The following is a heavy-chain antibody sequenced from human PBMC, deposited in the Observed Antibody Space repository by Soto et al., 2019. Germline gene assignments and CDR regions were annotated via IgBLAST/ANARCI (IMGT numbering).Heavy chain of an antibody. CDR3: AKDHQYSSGWYRVGNYYGMDV. D-gene: IGHD6-19*01. CDR1: GFTFSSYG. Sequence: GGSLRLSCAASGFTFSSYGMHWVRQAPGKGLEWVAVISYDGSNKYYADSVKGRFTISRDNSKNTLYLQMNSLRAEDTAVYYCAKDHQYSSGWYRVGNYYGMDVWGQGTTVTVSS. J-gene: IGHJ6*02. V-gene: IGHV3-30*18. CDR2: ISYDGSNK.